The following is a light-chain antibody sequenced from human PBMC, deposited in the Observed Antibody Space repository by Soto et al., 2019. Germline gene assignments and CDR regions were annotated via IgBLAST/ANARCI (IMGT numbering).Light chain of an antibody. CDR2: DTS. V-gene: IGKV3-20*01. CDR3: QQYQNSPRT. CDR1: QSVGGSS. Sequence: ETVLTQSPGTLSLSPGERATLSCRSSQSVGGSSLAWYQQRPGQAPRPLIYDTSKRATGIPDRFSGSGSGTDFTLTISRLEPEDFAVYYCQQYQNSPRTFGQGTKVDI. J-gene: IGKJ1*01.